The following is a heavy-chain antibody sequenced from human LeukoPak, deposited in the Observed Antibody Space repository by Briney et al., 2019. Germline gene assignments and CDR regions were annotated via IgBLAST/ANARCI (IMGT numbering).Heavy chain of an antibody. CDR2: IRYDGSNK. Sequence: GGSLRLSCAASGFTFSSYGMHWVRQAPGKGLEWVAFIRYDGSNKYYADSVKGRFTISRDNAKNSLYLQMNSLRAEDTALYYCAKDALSLGYCSSTSCYGRGGFDYWGQGTLVTVSS. D-gene: IGHD2-2*01. V-gene: IGHV3-30*02. CDR1: GFTFSSYG. CDR3: AKDALSLGYCSSTSCYGRGGFDY. J-gene: IGHJ4*02.